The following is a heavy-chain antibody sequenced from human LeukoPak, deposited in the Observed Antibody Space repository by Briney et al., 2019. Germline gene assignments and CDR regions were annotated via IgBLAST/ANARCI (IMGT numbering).Heavy chain of an antibody. J-gene: IGHJ4*02. CDR1: GGSISSSSYY. Sequence: SETLSLTCTVSGGSISSSSYYWGWIRQPPGKGLEWIGSIYYSGSTYYNPSLKSRVTMSVDTSKNQFSLKLSSVTAADTAVYYCAREEGIQIIDYWGQGTLVTVSS. CDR2: IYYSGST. D-gene: IGHD5-18*01. CDR3: AREEGIQIIDY. V-gene: IGHV4-39*07.